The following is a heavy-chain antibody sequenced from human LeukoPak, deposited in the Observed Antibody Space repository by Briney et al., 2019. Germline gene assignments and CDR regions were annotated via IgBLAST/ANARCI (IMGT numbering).Heavy chain of an antibody. CDR1: GFTFSSYS. J-gene: IGHJ3*02. D-gene: IGHD4-17*01. V-gene: IGHV3-21*01. Sequence: GGSLRLSCAASGFTFSSYSMNWVRQAPGKGLEWVSSISSSSSYIYYADSVKGRFTISRDNAKNSLYLQMNSLRAEDTAVYYCARDSEPTDYGDHPDAFDIWGQGTMVTLSS. CDR2: ISSSSSYI. CDR3: ARDSEPTDYGDHPDAFDI.